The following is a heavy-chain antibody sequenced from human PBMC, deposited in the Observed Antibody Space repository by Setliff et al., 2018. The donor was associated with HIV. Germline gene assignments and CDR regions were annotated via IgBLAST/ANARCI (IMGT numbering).Heavy chain of an antibody. CDR1: GYTFTAYY. Sequence: ASVKVSCKASGYTFTAYYIHWVRQAPGQGLEWMGWINPYSGGRNYVQNFQGWVTMTRDTSITTAYMELCRLTSDDTALYFCVRGVSAAYKGPLWFGQSDPRPDTFDIWGQGKMVTVSS. CDR2: INPYSGGR. CDR3: VRGVSAAYKGPLWFGQSDPRPDTFDI. D-gene: IGHD3-10*01. V-gene: IGHV1-2*04. J-gene: IGHJ3*02.